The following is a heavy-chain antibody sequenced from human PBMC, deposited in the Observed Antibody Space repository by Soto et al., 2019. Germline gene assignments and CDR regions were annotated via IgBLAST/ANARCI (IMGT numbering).Heavy chain of an antibody. V-gene: IGHV3-11*01. CDR1: GFTFSDYY. Sequence: GESLKISCAASGFTFSDYYMSWIRQAPGKGLEWVSYISSSGSTIYYADSVKGRFTISRDNAKNSLYLQMNSLRAEDTAVYYCARGSYDSSGYDYWGQGTLVTVSS. D-gene: IGHD3-22*01. CDR3: ARGSYDSSGYDY. J-gene: IGHJ4*02. CDR2: ISSSGSTI.